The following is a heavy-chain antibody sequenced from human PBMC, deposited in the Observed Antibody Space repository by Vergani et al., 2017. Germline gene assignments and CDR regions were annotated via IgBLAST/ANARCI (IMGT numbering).Heavy chain of an antibody. CDR2: IYYSGST. CDR1: GGSISSSSYY. CDR3: ARVQTTVTTFRETYGAVWFDP. V-gene: IGHV4-39*07. D-gene: IGHD4-17*01. Sequence: QLQLQESGPGLVKPSETLSLTCTVSGGSISSSSYYWGWIRQPPGKGLEWIGSIYYSGSTYYNPSLKSRVTISVDRSKNQFSLKLSSVTAADTAVYYCARVQTTVTTFRETYGAVWFDPWGQGTLVTVSS. J-gene: IGHJ5*02.